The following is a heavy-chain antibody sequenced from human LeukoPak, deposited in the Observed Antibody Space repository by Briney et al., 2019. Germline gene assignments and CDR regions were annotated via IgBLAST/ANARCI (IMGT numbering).Heavy chain of an antibody. Sequence: SETLSLTCTVSGGSISSYYWSWIRQPPGKGLEWIGYIYYSGSTNYNPSLKSRVTISVDTSKNQFSLKLSSVTAADTAVYYCARDLRYYDSSGYYHQYYFDYWGQGTLVTVSS. CDR2: IYYSGST. J-gene: IGHJ4*02. CDR1: GGSISSYY. D-gene: IGHD3-22*01. V-gene: IGHV4-59*01. CDR3: ARDLRYYDSSGYYHQYYFDY.